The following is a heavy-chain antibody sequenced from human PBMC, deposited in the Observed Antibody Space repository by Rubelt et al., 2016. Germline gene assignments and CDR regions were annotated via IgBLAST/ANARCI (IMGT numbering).Heavy chain of an antibody. J-gene: IGHJ5*02. CDR1: GGTFSSYA. CDR2: IIPILGTA. Sequence: QVQLVQSGAEVKKPGSSVKVSCKASGGTFSSYAISWVRQAPGQGLEWMGGIIPILGTANYAQKFQGRVTITADEATSTAYMELSSLRSEDTAVYYCATGGDFGVVIPNWFDPWGQGTLVTVSS. V-gene: IGHV1-69*01. D-gene: IGHD3-3*01. CDR3: ATGGDFGVVIPNWFDP.